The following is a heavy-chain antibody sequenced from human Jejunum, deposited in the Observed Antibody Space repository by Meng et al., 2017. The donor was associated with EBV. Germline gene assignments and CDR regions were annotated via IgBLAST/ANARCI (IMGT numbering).Heavy chain of an antibody. Sequence: FVEAGGMLVQLVLSLRLSSAASALSCSNSLMHWLRQAPVKWLVGVSHIDTDGSTTNYAGSVKGRFTIASDNSKNTLSLQMNSLRVEDTAVYYCVRGGLGPWYWGQGTLVTVSS. V-gene: IGHV3-74*01. J-gene: IGHJ4*02. D-gene: IGHD3/OR15-3a*01. CDR1: ALSCSNSL. CDR2: IDTDGSTT. CDR3: VRGGLGPWY.